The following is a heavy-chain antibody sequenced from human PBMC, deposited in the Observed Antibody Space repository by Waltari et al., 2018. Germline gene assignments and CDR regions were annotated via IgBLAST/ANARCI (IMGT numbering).Heavy chain of an antibody. Sequence: EVQLLESGGGLVQPGGSLRLSCAASGFTFSSYAMSWVRQAPGKGLEWVSAISGSGGSTYYADSVKGRFTISRDNSKNTLYLQMNSLRAEDTAVYYCAKDPGIAVAAPYYYYGMDFWGQGTTVTVSS. V-gene: IGHV3-23*01. J-gene: IGHJ6*02. D-gene: IGHD6-19*01. CDR3: AKDPGIAVAAPYYYYGMDF. CDR1: GFTFSSYA. CDR2: ISGSGGST.